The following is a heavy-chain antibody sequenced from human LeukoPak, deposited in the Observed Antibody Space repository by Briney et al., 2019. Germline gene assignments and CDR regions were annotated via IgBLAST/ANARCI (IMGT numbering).Heavy chain of an antibody. CDR2: IYYNTNT. V-gene: IGHV4-39*02. Sequence: SETLSLTCTVSGGSISSSAYYWGWIRQPPGKGLEWIGSIYYNTNTYYNPSLKSRVTISVDTSKNQFSLKLSSVTAADTAVYYCAREVITTGYFDSWGQGTLVTVSS. CDR1: GGSISSSAYY. CDR3: AREVITTGYFDS. D-gene: IGHD3-22*01. J-gene: IGHJ4*02.